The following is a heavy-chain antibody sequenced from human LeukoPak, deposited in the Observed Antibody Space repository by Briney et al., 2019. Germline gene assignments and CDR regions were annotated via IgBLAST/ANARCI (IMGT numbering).Heavy chain of an antibody. Sequence: ASVKVSCKASGYTFTGYYIHWVRQAPGQGLEWMGWIKPNSGGPNYAQKFQGRVTMTRDTSISTAYMELSRLRSDDTAVYYCARGNPYYYYGMDVWGQGTTVTVSS. J-gene: IGHJ6*02. CDR2: IKPNSGGP. V-gene: IGHV1-2*02. CDR3: ARGNPYYYYGMDV. CDR1: GYTFTGYY.